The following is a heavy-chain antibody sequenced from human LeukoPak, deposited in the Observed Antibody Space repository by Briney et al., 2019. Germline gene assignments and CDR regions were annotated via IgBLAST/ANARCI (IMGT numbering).Heavy chain of an antibody. J-gene: IGHJ5*02. V-gene: IGHV4-59*01. Sequence: SETLSLTCTVSGGSISSYYWSWIRQPPGKGLEWIGYTYYSGSTNYNPSLKSRVTISVDTSKNQFSLKLSSVTAADTAVYYCARGQGPSYYDSSGYRNWFDPWGQGTLVTVSS. CDR3: ARGQGPSYYDSSGYRNWFDP. CDR2: TYYSGST. D-gene: IGHD3-22*01. CDR1: GGSISSYY.